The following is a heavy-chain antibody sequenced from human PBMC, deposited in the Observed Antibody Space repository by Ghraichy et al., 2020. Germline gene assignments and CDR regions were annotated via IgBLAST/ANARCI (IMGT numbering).Heavy chain of an antibody. J-gene: IGHJ2*01. CDR3: ARDPGFEQQPYWYFDL. Sequence: GGSLRLSCAASGFTFSSYAMHWVRQAPGKGLEYVSAISSNGGSTYYANSVKGRFTISRDNSKNTLYLQMGSLRAEDMAVYYCARDPGFEQQPYWYFDLWGRGTLVTVSS. CDR1: GFTFSSYA. D-gene: IGHD6-13*01. CDR2: ISSNGGST. V-gene: IGHV3-64*01.